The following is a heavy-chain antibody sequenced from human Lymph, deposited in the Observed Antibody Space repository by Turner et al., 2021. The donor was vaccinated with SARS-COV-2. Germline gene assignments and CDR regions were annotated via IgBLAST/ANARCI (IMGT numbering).Heavy chain of an antibody. J-gene: IGHJ5*02. D-gene: IGHD2-2*01. V-gene: IGHV1-69*10. Sequence: QVQLVQSGAEVKKPGSSVKVSCKASGGTFSSYAITWVRQAPGQGLEWIGGIIPILAIANYAQKVQGRVTITADKSTSTAYMELSSLRSEDTAVYYCARDSPYCSSTSCYDPWGQGTLVTVSS. CDR1: GGTFSSYA. CDR2: IIPILAIA. CDR3: ARDSPYCSSTSCYDP.